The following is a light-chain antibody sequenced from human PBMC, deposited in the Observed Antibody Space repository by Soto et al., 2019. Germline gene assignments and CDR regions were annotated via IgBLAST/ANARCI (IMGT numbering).Light chain of an antibody. Sequence: EIVLTQSPGTLSLSPGARAPLSCRASQSVSSSYLAWYQQNPGQAPRLLIYGASTRATGIPPRFSGSGSGTDFTLTLSSLEPEDFAVYYCQQRAGSSTFGQGTRLEIK. CDR2: GAS. V-gene: IGKV3-20*01. J-gene: IGKJ5*01. CDR1: QSVSSSY. CDR3: QQRAGSST.